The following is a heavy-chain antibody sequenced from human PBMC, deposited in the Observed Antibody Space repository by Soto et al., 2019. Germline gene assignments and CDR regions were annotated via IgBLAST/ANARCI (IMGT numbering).Heavy chain of an antibody. J-gene: IGHJ4*02. Sequence: QVQLVQSGAEVKKPGSSVKVSCKASGGTFSSYTISWVRQAPGQGLEWMGRIIPILGIANYAQKFQGRVTITADKSTSTAYMELSSLRSEDTAVYYCARDRTAIYSRSWYPFDYWGQGTLVTVSS. CDR1: GGTFSSYT. V-gene: IGHV1-69*08. CDR2: IIPILGIA. CDR3: ARDRTAIYSRSWYPFDY. D-gene: IGHD6-13*01.